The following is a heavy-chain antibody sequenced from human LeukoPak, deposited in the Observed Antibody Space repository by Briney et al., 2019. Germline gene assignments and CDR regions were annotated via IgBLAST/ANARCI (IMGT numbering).Heavy chain of an antibody. CDR3: TTDLDTQLWQN. J-gene: IGHJ4*02. V-gene: IGHV3-30*04. D-gene: IGHD5-18*01. CDR2: ISYDGSNK. CDR1: GFTFSSYA. Sequence: PGRSLRLSCAASGFTFSSYAMHWVRQAPGKGLEWVAVISYDGSNKYYADSVKGRFTISRDNAKNSLYLQMNSLRAEDTAVYYCTTDLDTQLWQNWGQGTLVTVSS.